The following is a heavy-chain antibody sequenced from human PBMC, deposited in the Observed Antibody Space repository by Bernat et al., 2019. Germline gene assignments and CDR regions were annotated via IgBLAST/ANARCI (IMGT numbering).Heavy chain of an antibody. D-gene: IGHD3-9*01. Sequence: QVQLVESGGGVVQPGRSLRLSCAASGFTFSSYGLHWVRQAPGKGLEWVVVISYDGSNKYYADSVKGRITISRDNSKNTRYLQMNRVRAEEAAVYYCAKDFDWLVFWADYWGQGTLVTVSS. CDR2: ISYDGSNK. CDR3: AKDFDWLVFWADY. J-gene: IGHJ4*02. CDR1: GFTFSSYG. V-gene: IGHV3-30*18.